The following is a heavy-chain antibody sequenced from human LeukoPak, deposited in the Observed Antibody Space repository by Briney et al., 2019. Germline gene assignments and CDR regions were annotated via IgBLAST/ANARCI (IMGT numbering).Heavy chain of an antibody. CDR1: GFTFSDYY. Sequence: PGGSLRLSCAASGFTFSDYYMSWIRQAPGKGLEWVSYISSSGSTIYYADSVKGRFTISRDNSKNTLYLQMNSLRAEDTAVYYCARDSLYGDYDYWGQGTLVTVSS. V-gene: IGHV3-11*01. CDR3: ARDSLYGDYDY. D-gene: IGHD4-17*01. CDR2: ISSSGSTI. J-gene: IGHJ4*02.